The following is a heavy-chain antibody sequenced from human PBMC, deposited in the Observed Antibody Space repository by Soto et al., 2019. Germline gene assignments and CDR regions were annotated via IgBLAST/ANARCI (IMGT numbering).Heavy chain of an antibody. J-gene: IGHJ4*02. CDR2: ISYDGSNK. CDR1: GFTFSSYG. D-gene: IGHD3-10*01. V-gene: IGHV3-30*18. CDR3: AKDYGSGSFPFDY. Sequence: PGGSLRLSCAASGFTFSSYGMHWVRQAPGKGLEWVAVISYDGSNKYYADSVKGRFTISRDNSKNTLYLQMNSLRAEDTAVYYCAKDYGSGSFPFDYWGQGTLVTVSS.